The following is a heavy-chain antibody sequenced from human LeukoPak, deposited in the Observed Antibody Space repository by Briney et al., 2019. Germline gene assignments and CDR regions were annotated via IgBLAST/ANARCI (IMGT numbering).Heavy chain of an antibody. CDR1: GYTFTSYD. D-gene: IGHD1-7*01. CDR3: ARRNFGSPKWFDP. J-gene: IGHJ5*02. Sequence: GASVKVSCKASGYTFTSYDINWVRQATGQGLEWMGWMNPNSGNTGYAQKFQGRLTITRGTSISTAYMELSSLSSEDTAVYYCARRNFGSPKWFDPWGQGTLVTVSS. CDR2: MNPNSGNT. V-gene: IGHV1-8*03.